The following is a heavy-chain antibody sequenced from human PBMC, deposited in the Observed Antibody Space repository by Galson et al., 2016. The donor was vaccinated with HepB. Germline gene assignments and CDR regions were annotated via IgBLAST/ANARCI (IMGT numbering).Heavy chain of an antibody. J-gene: IGHJ4*02. Sequence: SLRLSCAASGFTFSSYAMSWVRQAPGKGLEWVSAISGSGGSTYYADSVKGRFTIFRDNSKNTLYLQMNSPRAEDTAVYYCAKGRHWNYLGYFDYWGQGTLVTVSS. CDR3: AKGRHWNYLGYFDY. D-gene: IGHD1-7*01. V-gene: IGHV3-23*01. CDR1: GFTFSSYA. CDR2: ISGSGGST.